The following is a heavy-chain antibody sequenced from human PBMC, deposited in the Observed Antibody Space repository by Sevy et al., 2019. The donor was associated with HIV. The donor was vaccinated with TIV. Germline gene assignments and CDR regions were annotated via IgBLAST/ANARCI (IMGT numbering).Heavy chain of an antibody. D-gene: IGHD6-19*01. CDR1: GFTFGDYA. CDR3: TRDKQGEQWRVRALDI. J-gene: IGHJ3*02. V-gene: IGHV3-49*03. CDR2: IRSKAYGGTT. Sequence: GGSLRLSCTASGFTFGDYAMSWFRQAPGKGLEWVGFIRSKAYGGTTEYAASVKGGFTISRDDSKRIAYLQMNSLETEDTAMYYCTRDKQGEQWRVRALDIWGQGTMVTVSS.